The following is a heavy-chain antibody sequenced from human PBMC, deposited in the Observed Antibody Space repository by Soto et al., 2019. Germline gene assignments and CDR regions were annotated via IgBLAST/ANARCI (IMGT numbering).Heavy chain of an antibody. J-gene: IGHJ4*02. D-gene: IGHD2-8*01. CDR2: ISYDGSNK. Sequence: GGSLRLSCAASGFTFSSYAMHWVRQAPGKGLEWVAVISYDGSNKYYADSVKGRFTISRDNSKNTLYLQMNSLRAEDTAVYYCARPQDIVPDLDFDYWGQGTLVTVSS. CDR3: ARPQDIVPDLDFDY. V-gene: IGHV3-30-3*01. CDR1: GFTFSSYA.